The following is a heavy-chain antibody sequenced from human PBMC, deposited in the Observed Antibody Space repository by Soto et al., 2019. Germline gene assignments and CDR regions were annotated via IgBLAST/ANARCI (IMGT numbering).Heavy chain of an antibody. J-gene: IGHJ4*02. CDR1: GYSFTSYW. CDR2: INAGNGNT. Sequence: PGESLKISCKCSGYSFTSYWIGLVRQAPGQRLEWMGWINAGNGNTKYSQKFQGRVTITRDTSASTAYMELTSLRSEDTAVYYCARSSGYYYVDYWGQGTLVTVSS. CDR3: ARSSGYYYVDY. D-gene: IGHD3-22*01. V-gene: IGHV1-3*01.